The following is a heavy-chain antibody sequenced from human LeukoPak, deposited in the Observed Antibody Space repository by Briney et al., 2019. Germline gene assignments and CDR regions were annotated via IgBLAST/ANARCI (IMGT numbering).Heavy chain of an antibody. CDR1: GYSISSGFY. Sequence: PSETLSLTCTVSGYSISSGFYWGWIRQPPGKGLEWIGSIYHSGSTYYNPSLKSRVTISLDKSKNQFSLKLTSVTAADTALYFCARAGGGTYYFDFWGQGTLVTVSS. CDR2: IYHSGST. J-gene: IGHJ4*02. D-gene: IGHD1-26*01. V-gene: IGHV4-38-2*02. CDR3: ARAGGGTYYFDF.